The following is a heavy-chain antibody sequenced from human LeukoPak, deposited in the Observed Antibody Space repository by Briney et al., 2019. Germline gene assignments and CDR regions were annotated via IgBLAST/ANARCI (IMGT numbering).Heavy chain of an antibody. CDR3: AKDVIYSGYEGGFDY. D-gene: IGHD5-12*01. CDR2: ISCDGSNK. V-gene: IGHV3-30*04. J-gene: IGHJ4*02. CDR1: GFTFSSYA. Sequence: PGRSLRLSCAASGFTFSSYAMHWVRQAPGKGLEWVAVISCDGSNKYYADSVKGRFTISRDNSKNTLYLQMNSLRAEDTAVYYCAKDVIYSGYEGGFDYWGQGTLVTVSS.